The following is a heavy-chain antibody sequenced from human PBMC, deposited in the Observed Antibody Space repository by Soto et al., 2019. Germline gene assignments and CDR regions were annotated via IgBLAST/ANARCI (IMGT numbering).Heavy chain of an antibody. V-gene: IGHV3-21*01. Sequence: GGSLRLSCAASGFTFSSYSMNWVRQAPGKGLEWVSSISSSSSYIYYADSVKGRFTISRDNAKNSLYLQMNSLRAEDTAVYYCARESPRSRFLENYYGMDVWGQGTTVTVSS. CDR2: ISSSSSYI. J-gene: IGHJ6*02. CDR3: ARESPRSRFLENYYGMDV. CDR1: GFTFSSYS. D-gene: IGHD3-3*01.